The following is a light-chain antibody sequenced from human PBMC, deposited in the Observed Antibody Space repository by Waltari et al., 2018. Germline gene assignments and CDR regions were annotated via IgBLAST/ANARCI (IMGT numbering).Light chain of an antibody. CDR1: QSVSSS. CDR2: GAS. CDR3: QQYNNWPPIT. J-gene: IGKJ5*01. V-gene: IGKV3-15*01. Sequence: EIVMTQSPATLSVSPGERVTLSCRASQSVSSSLAWYQQKPGQAPRLLIYGASTRATGIPARFRGSGFRTEFTLTIDSLQSEDFAIYYCQQYNNWPPITFGQGTRLDIK.